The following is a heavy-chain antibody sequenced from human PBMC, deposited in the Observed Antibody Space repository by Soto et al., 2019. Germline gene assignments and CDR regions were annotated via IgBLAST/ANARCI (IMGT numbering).Heavy chain of an antibody. CDR3: AKAGGYMYDAFDI. Sequence: GGSLRLSCAASGFTFSSYTMTWVRQAPGKELEWVSGISVGATRTYYADSVKGRFSISRDDSKNTLSLQMNSLRGDDTAVYYCAKAGGYMYDAFDIWGQGTMVTVSS. V-gene: IGHV3-23*01. CDR1: GFTFSSYT. J-gene: IGHJ3*02. D-gene: IGHD3-10*01. CDR2: ISVGATRT.